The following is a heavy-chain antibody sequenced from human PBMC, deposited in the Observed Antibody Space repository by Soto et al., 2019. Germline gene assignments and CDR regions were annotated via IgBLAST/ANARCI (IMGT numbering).Heavy chain of an antibody. V-gene: IGHV1-3*01. Sequence: ASVKVSCKASGYTFTGYAMHWVRQAPGQRLEWMGWINAGNGNTKYSQKFQGRVTMTTDTSTSTAYMELRSLRSDDTAVYYCATEGPNHRLSWGQGTLVTVSS. J-gene: IGHJ5*02. CDR1: GYTFTGYA. CDR3: ATEGPNHRLS. D-gene: IGHD3-16*02. CDR2: INAGNGNT.